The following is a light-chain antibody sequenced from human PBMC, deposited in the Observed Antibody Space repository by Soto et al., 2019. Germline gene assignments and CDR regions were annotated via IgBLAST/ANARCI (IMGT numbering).Light chain of an antibody. J-gene: IGLJ2*01. CDR2: LNSDRSH. Sequence: QLVLTQSPSASASLGASVKLTCTLSSGHSNYAIAWHQQQPEKGPRFLMKLNSDRSHSKGDGIPDRFSGSSSGAERYLTISTLQSEDEADYYCQTWVTGIHIFGGGTKVTVL. V-gene: IGLV4-69*01. CDR3: QTWVTGIHI. CDR1: SGHSNYA.